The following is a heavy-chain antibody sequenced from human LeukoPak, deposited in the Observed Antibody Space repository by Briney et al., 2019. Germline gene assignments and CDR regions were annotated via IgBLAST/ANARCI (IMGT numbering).Heavy chain of an antibody. CDR1: GGSISGGDYC. J-gene: IGHJ6*02. CDR2: IYYSGST. V-gene: IGHV4-30-4*01. D-gene: IGHD3-10*01. Sequence: PSETLSLTCTVSGGSISGGDYCWSWIRQPPGKGLEWIGYIYYSGSTYYNPSLKSRVTISVDTSKNQFSLKLSSVTAADTAVYYCARDLYYGSGSFYYYGMDVWGQGTTVTVSS. CDR3: ARDLYYGSGSFYYYGMDV.